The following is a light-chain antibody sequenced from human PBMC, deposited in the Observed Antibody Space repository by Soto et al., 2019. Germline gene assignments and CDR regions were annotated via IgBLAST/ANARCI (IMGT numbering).Light chain of an antibody. Sequence: QSVLTQPPSVSAASGQKVTISCSGSSSNIGNNYVSWYQQLPGTAPKLLIYDNNKRPSGIPDRFSGFKSGTSATLGITGLQTGDEADYYCGTWDNGLSVYVFGTGTKLTVL. V-gene: IGLV1-51*01. CDR2: DNN. CDR3: GTWDNGLSVYV. CDR1: SSNIGNNY. J-gene: IGLJ1*01.